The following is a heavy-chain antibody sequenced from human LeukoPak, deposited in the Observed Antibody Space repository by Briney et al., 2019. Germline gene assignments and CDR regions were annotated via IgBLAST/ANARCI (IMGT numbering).Heavy chain of an antibody. Sequence: GGSLRLSCAASGFTFNDYTMTWVRQAPGKGLEWVSSITGDCNYIFYADSVKGRFTISRDNAQNSLFLELNSLRGEDTAVYYCAKDQRPKGNYGYFDYWGQGTLVTVSS. V-gene: IGHV3-21*01. CDR2: ITGDCNYI. CDR1: GFTFNDYT. J-gene: IGHJ4*02. CDR3: AKDQRPKGNYGYFDY. D-gene: IGHD3-16*01.